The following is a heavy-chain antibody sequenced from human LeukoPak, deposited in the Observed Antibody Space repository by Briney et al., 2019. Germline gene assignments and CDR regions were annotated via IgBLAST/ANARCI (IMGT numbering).Heavy chain of an antibody. CDR3: ARQGLALAGSYWYFDL. D-gene: IGHD6-19*01. Sequence: GGSLRLSCAASGFTFSSYIMNWVRQAPGKGLEWVSSISSSSSYIYYADSVKGRFTISRDNAKNSLYLQMNSLRAEDTAVYYCARQGLALAGSYWYFDLWGRGTLVTVSS. CDR1: GFTFSSYI. V-gene: IGHV3-21*04. CDR2: ISSSSSYI. J-gene: IGHJ2*01.